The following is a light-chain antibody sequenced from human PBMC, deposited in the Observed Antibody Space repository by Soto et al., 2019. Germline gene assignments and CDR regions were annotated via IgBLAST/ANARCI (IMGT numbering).Light chain of an antibody. CDR3: QQYDRSSS. CDR1: QSIHSW. Sequence: DIQMTQSPSTLPASVGDRVIITCRASQSIHSWLAWYQQKAGEAPKLLIYKATTLQSGVPSRLSGSGSGSEFSLTISRLQPDDFATYFCQQYDRSSSFGQGTRLEI. CDR2: KAT. J-gene: IGKJ2*01. V-gene: IGKV1-5*03.